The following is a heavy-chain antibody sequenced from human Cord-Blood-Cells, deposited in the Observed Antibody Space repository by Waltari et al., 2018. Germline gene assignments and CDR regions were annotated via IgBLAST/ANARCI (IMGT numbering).Heavy chain of an antibody. Sequence: QVQLVQSGAEVKKPGASVKVSCKASGYTFTSYDINWVRQAPGQGLEWMGWMNPNSGNTGYAQKFLGRVTITRNTSISTAYMELSSLRSEDTAVYYCARSYDFWSDMPKNYYMDVWGKGTTVTVSS. V-gene: IGHV1-8*03. CDR1: GYTFTSYD. CDR2: MNPNSGNT. D-gene: IGHD3-3*01. J-gene: IGHJ6*03. CDR3: ARSYDFWSDMPKNYYMDV.